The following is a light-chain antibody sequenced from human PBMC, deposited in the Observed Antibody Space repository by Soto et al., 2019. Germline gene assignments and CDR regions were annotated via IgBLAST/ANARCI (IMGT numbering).Light chain of an antibody. CDR2: AAS. CDR3: LQDHNYPYT. V-gene: IGKV1-6*01. J-gene: IGKJ2*01. CDR1: QGIGNE. Sequence: AIQMTQSPSSLSASVGDRVTIACRASQGIGNELGWYQHKPGKAPKLLIYAASSLQSGVPSRFSGRGSGTDFTLTISNLQPEDSATYYCLQDHNYPYTFGQGTKLEI.